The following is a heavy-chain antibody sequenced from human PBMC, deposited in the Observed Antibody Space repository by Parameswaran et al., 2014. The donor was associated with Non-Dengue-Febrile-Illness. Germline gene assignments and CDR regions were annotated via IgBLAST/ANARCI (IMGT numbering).Heavy chain of an antibody. J-gene: IGHJ4*02. CDR2: ISSSSTI. CDR3: ARDGQSDSAYYYDSSGYYYVNYFDY. V-gene: IGHV3-48*02. D-gene: IGHD3-22*01. Sequence: WIRQPPGRGWDGVSYISSSSTIYYADSVKGRFTISRDNAKNSLYLQMNSLRDEDTAVYYCARDGQSDSAYYYDSSGYYYVNYFDYWGQGTLVTVSS.